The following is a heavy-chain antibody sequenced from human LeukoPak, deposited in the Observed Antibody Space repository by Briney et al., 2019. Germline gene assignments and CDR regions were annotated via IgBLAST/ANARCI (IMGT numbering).Heavy chain of an antibody. J-gene: IGHJ4*02. Sequence: SETLSLTCTVSGGSISSALYHWGWLRQPPGKNLEWLGSVYYTGSTHNNPSLKSRVTISVDTSKNQFSLNLSSVTAADTAVYYCARDRKIAVAGFWYWGQGTLVTVSS. D-gene: IGHD6-19*01. CDR3: ARDRKIAVAGFWY. CDR1: GGSISSALYH. CDR2: VYYTGST. V-gene: IGHV4-39*07.